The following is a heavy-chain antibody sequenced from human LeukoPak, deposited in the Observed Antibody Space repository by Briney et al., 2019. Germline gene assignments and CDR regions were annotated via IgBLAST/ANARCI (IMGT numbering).Heavy chain of an antibody. V-gene: IGHV1-69*04. D-gene: IGHD4-17*01. CDR1: GGTFSSYA. CDR3: ARAMVTTGYYFDY. CDR2: IIPILGIA. Sequence: SVKVSCKASGGTFSSYAISWVRQAPGQGLEWMGKIIPILGIANYAQKFQGRVTITADKSTSTAYMELSSLRSEDTAVYYCARAMVTTGYYFDYWGQGTLVTVSS. J-gene: IGHJ4*02.